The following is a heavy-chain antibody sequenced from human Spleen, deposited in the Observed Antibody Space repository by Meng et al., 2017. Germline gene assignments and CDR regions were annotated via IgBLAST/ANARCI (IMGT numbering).Heavy chain of an antibody. CDR1: GGSTSSTKW. J-gene: IGHJ4*02. CDR3: ASYNSGWPQFDS. CDR2: IYHSGPT. Sequence: QVHMQETGPGLVKPSGTLPLTCAVPGGSTSSTKWWNWVRQTAGKGLEWIGEIYHSGPTNYNPSLKSRVTMSVDESKNQFSLKLTSVTAAGTAVYYCASYNSGWPQFDSWGQGTLVTVSS. V-gene: IGHV4-4*02. D-gene: IGHD6-19*01.